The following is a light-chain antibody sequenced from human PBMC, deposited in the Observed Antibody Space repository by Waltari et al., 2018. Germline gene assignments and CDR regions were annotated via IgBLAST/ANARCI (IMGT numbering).Light chain of an antibody. J-gene: IGKJ3*01. V-gene: IGKV2-28*01. CDR1: QGLLYSNGYNY. CDR3: MQGLHFPLT. Sequence: DVVMTQSPLSLPVTPGEPASIPCRSSQGLLYSNGYNYVNWYFQRPGQSPQLLIYLGSNRASGVPGRFSGSGSGTDFTLKISRVEAEDVGVYYCMQGLHFPLTFGPGTKVDIK. CDR2: LGS.